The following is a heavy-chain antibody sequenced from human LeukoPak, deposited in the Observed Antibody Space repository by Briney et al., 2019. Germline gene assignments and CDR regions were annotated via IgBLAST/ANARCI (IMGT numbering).Heavy chain of an antibody. D-gene: IGHD2-2*01. Sequence: SGTLSLTCTVSGGSISSRSYYWGWIRQPPGKGLEWIVSIFYSGTTYYNPSLKSRVTISVDTSKNQFSLRLSSVTAADTAVYYCASENCSGTSCSSFDYWGQGTLVTVCS. CDR2: IFYSGTT. V-gene: IGHV4-39*01. J-gene: IGHJ4*02. CDR3: ASENCSGTSCSSFDY. CDR1: GGSISSRSYY.